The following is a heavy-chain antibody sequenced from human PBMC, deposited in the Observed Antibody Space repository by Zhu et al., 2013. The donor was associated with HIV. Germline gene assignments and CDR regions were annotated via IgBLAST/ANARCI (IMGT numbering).Heavy chain of an antibody. CDR3: ATRTTVVTPNGFDT. CDR2: IYYSGST. CDR1: GGSISSYY. V-gene: IGHV4-59*01. Sequence: QVQLQESGPGLVKPSETLSLTCTVSGGSISSYYWSWIRQPPGKGLEWIGYIYYSGSTNYNPSLKSRVTISVDTSKNQFSLKLSSVTAADTAVYYCATRTTVVTPNGFDTWGQGTMVTVSS. D-gene: IGHD4-17*01. J-gene: IGHJ3*02.